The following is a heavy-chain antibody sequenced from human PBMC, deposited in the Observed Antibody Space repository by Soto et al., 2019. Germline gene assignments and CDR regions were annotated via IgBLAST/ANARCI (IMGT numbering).Heavy chain of an antibody. V-gene: IGHV1-46*03. J-gene: IGHJ4*02. CDR3: AREAGGFDY. D-gene: IGHD3-10*01. CDR1: GYTFTTYY. CDR2: INPSGDIT. Sequence: QVQLVQSGAEVKKPGASVKVSCKASGYTFTTYYIHWVRQAPGQGLEWLGVINPSGDITTYAQKFQGRVTMTRDTSTSTVYMDLSSLRSEDTAAYYCAREAGGFDYWGQGTLVTVSS.